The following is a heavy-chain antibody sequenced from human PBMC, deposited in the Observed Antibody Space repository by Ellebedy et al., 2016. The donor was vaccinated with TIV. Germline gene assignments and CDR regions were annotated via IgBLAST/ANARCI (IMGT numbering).Heavy chain of an antibody. Sequence: ASVKVSCXASGYTFTSYDINWVRQATGQGLEWMGWMNPNSGNTGYAQKFQGRVTMTRNTSISTAYMELSSLRSEDTAVYYCARGRRVPAAPKRSQYYYYMDVWGKGTTVTVSS. J-gene: IGHJ6*03. CDR1: GYTFTSYD. CDR2: MNPNSGNT. V-gene: IGHV1-8*01. CDR3: ARGRRVPAAPKRSQYYYYMDV. D-gene: IGHD2-2*01.